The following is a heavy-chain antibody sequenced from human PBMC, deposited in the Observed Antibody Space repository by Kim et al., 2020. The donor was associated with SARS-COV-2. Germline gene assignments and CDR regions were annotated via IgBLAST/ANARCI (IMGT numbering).Heavy chain of an antibody. V-gene: IGHV4-39*02. D-gene: IGHD3-9*01. Sequence: SETLSLTCTVSGGSISSSSYYWGWIRQPPGKGLEWIGSIYYSGSTYYNPSLKSRVTISVDTSKNQFSLKLSSVTAADTAVYYCARDVLRYFDWARRRNWYVELWGRGTLVTVSS. J-gene: IGHJ2*01. CDR3: ARDVLRYFDWARRRNWYVEL. CDR1: GGSISSSSYY. CDR2: IYYSGST.